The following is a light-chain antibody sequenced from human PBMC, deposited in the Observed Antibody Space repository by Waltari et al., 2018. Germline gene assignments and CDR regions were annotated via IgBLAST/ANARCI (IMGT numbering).Light chain of an antibody. CDR1: SSHIGSYKY. J-gene: IGLJ2*01. CDR2: EVD. V-gene: IGLV2-8*01. Sequence: QSALTQPPSASGSPGQTVIISCTGPSSHIGSYKYVPWYQQIPGRAPALIIYEVDRRPPGVPDRFSGSKSGNTASLTVSGLQTEDEGDYYCSSYAGSNKLIFGGVTKLTVL. CDR3: SSYAGSNKLI.